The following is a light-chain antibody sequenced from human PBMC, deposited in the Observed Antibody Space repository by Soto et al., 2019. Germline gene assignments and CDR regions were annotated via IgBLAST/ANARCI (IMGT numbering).Light chain of an antibody. Sequence: EIVLTQSPATMSLSPGERAALSCRASQSLNSNLAWYQQKPGQAPRLLIYGASSRATGIPDRFSGSGSGKDFTLTISRLEPEYFAVYYCQQYGSSRWTFGQGTKVDIK. CDR3: QQYGSSRWT. CDR1: QSLNSN. CDR2: GAS. J-gene: IGKJ1*01. V-gene: IGKV3-20*01.